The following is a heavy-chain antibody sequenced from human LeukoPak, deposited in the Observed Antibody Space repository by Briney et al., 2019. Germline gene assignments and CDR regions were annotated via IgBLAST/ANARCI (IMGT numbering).Heavy chain of an antibody. J-gene: IGHJ4*02. CDR1: GFTFSSYA. D-gene: IGHD3-10*01. Sequence: GGSLRLSCAASGFTFSSYAMSWVRQAPGKGLEWVSAISGSGGSTYYADSVKGRFTISRDNSKNTLYLQMNSLRAEDTAVYYCAKDLSPGIYGSGSSDFDYRGQGTLVTVSS. CDR2: ISGSGGST. V-gene: IGHV3-23*01. CDR3: AKDLSPGIYGSGSSDFDY.